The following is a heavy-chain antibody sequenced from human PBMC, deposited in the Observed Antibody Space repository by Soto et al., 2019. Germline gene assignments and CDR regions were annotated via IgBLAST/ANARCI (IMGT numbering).Heavy chain of an antibody. Sequence: QVQLVESGGGVVQPGRSLRLSCAASGFTFSRNGMHWVRQAPGKGLEWVGVISYDGSNKYYADSVKGRFTISRDNSKNTLYLQMNSLRAEDTALYYCARNIRGYIYYFDYWGQGTLVTVSS. CDR1: GFTFSRNG. CDR3: ARNIRGYIYYFDY. D-gene: IGHD5-12*01. CDR2: ISYDGSNK. J-gene: IGHJ4*02. V-gene: IGHV3-30*03.